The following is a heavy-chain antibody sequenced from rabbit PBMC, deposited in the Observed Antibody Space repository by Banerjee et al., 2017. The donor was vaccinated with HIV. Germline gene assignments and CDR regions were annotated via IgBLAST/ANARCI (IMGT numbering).Heavy chain of an antibody. CDR1: GFDFSSNA. J-gene: IGHJ4*01. V-gene: IGHV1S40*01. CDR2: IYADDDDST. Sequence: QSLQESGGGLVKPEGSLTLTCTASGFDFSSNAMCWVRQAPGKRPEWIACIYADDDDSTAYANWVNGRFTISKTSWTTVTLQMTSLTAADTATYFCARDLAGVIGWNFNLWGPGTLVTVS. CDR3: ARDLAGVIGWNFNL. D-gene: IGHD4-1*01.